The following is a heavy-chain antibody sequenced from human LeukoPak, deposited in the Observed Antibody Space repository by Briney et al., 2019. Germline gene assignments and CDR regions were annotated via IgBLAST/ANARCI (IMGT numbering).Heavy chain of an antibody. Sequence: GASVKVSCKASGYTFTSYAMNWVRQAPGQGLEWMGWINTNTGNPTYAQGFTGRFVSSLDTSVSTAYLQISSLKAEDTAVYYCARYSPGLRYFDWSRGRQSYGMDVWGQGTTVTVSS. D-gene: IGHD3-9*01. CDR3: ARYSPGLRYFDWSRGRQSYGMDV. V-gene: IGHV7-4-1*02. CDR2: INTNTGNP. J-gene: IGHJ6*02. CDR1: GYTFTSYA.